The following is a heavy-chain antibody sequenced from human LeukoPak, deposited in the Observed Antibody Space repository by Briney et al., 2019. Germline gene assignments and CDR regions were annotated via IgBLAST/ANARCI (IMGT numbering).Heavy chain of an antibody. CDR1: GFTFSSYA. Sequence: QAGGSLRLSCAASGFTFSSYAMHWVRQAPGKGLEWVAVISYDGSNKYYADSVKGRFTISRDSSTLYLQMNSLRTEDTAVYYCARGSVGTPPPFEYWGQGTLVTVSS. CDR3: ARGSVGTPPPFEY. D-gene: IGHD2-15*01. J-gene: IGHJ4*02. V-gene: IGHV3-30-3*01. CDR2: ISYDGSNK.